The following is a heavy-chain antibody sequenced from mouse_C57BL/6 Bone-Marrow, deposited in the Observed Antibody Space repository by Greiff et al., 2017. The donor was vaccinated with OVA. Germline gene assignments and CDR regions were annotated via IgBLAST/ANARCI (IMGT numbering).Heavy chain of an antibody. D-gene: IGHD1-1*01. CDR2: INPSSGYT. V-gene: IGHV1-4*01. J-gene: IGHJ2*01. Sequence: VKLMESGAELARPGASVKMSCKASGYTFTSYTMHWVKQRPGQGLEWIGYINPSSGYTKYNQKFKDKATLTADKSSSTAYMQLSSLTSEDSAVYYCASKTTVVATDYWGQGTTLTVSS. CDR1: GYTFTSYT. CDR3: ASKTTVVATDY.